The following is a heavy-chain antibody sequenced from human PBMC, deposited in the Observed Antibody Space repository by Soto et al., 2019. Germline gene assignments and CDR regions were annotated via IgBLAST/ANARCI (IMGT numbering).Heavy chain of an antibody. CDR3: ARIPTIVGATPAHRGGYYYYYGMDV. Sequence: VSGPTLVNPTQTLTLTCTFSGFSLSTSGMCVSWIRQPPGKALEWLALIDWDDDKYYSTSLKTRLTISKDTSKNQVDLTMTNMDPVDTATYYGARIPTIVGATPAHRGGYYYYYGMDVWGQGTTVTVSS. D-gene: IGHD1-26*01. V-gene: IGHV2-70*01. CDR2: IDWDDDK. J-gene: IGHJ6*02. CDR1: GFSLSTSGMC.